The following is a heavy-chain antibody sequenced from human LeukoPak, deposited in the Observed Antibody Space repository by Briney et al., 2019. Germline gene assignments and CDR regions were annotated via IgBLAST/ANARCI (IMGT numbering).Heavy chain of an antibody. CDR2: IYYSGST. Sequence: SETLSLTCTVSGGSISSYYWSWIRQPPGKGLEWIGYIYYSGSTNYNPSLKSRVTVSVDTSKNQFSLKLSSVTAADTAVYYCARVMSYGDCPEPDRFDYWGQGTLVTVSS. CDR1: GGSISSYY. J-gene: IGHJ4*02. V-gene: IGHV4-59*01. CDR3: ARVMSYGDCPEPDRFDY. D-gene: IGHD4-17*01.